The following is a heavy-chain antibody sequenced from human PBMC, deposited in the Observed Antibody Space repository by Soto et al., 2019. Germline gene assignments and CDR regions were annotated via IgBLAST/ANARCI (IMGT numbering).Heavy chain of an antibody. CDR3: ATDTGDIEVVPATT. D-gene: IGHD2-15*01. CDR2: ISPSSTYI. V-gene: IGHV3-11*05. Sequence: PGGSLRLSCAASGFSFSDYYMSWVRQPPGKGPEWLASISPSSTYIRYADSVKGRFTISRDNARNSLSLQMTNLRADDTAIYYCATDTGDIEVVPATTWGQGTLVTVSS. J-gene: IGHJ4*02. CDR1: GFSFSDYY.